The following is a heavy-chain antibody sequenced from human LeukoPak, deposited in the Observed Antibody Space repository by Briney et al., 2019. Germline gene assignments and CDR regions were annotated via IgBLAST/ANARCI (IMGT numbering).Heavy chain of an antibody. CDR2: IYRSGTT. D-gene: IGHD3-10*01. V-gene: IGHV4-4*07. J-gene: IGHJ5*02. CDR3: ARESTRYGSGNYNWFDR. CDR1: GDSMRNYY. Sequence: SETLPLTCTVSGDSMRNYYWAWIRQSAGKGLEWIGRIYRSGTTNYSPSLHSRVTMSIDTSQNYFSLKLTSVTAADTAVYYCARESTRYGSGNYNWFDRWGQGTLVTVSS.